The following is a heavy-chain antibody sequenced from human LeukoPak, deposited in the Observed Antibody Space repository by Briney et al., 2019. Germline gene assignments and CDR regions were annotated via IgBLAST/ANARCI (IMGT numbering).Heavy chain of an antibody. D-gene: IGHD2-8*01. J-gene: IGHJ4*02. Sequence: ASVKVSCKASGYTFTSYGISWVRQAPGQGLEWMGWISAYNGNTNYAQKLQGRVTMTTDKSTSTAYMELSSLRSEDTAVYYCGRAKVYGWSPTSYWGQGTLVTVSS. V-gene: IGHV1-18*01. CDR2: ISAYNGNT. CDR1: GYTFTSYG. CDR3: GRAKVYGWSPTSY.